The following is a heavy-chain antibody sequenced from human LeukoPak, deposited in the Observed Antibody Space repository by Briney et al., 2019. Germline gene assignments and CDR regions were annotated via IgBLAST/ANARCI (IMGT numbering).Heavy chain of an antibody. V-gene: IGHV4-34*01. J-gene: IGHJ4*02. CDR2: INHSGST. D-gene: IGHD3-3*01. CDR3: ARGTSGLGIFGVAWCDY. CDR1: GGSLSGYY. Sequence: SETLSLTCAVYGGSLSGYYWSWIRQPPGKGLEWIGEINHSGSTNYNPSLKSRVTISVDTSKNQFSLKLSSVTAADTAVYYCARGTSGLGIFGVAWCDYWGQGTLVTVSS.